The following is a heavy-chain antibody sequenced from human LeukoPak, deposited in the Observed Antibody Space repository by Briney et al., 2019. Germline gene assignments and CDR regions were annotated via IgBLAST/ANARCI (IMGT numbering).Heavy chain of an antibody. J-gene: IGHJ4*02. Sequence: PSETLSLTCAVYGGSFSGYYWSWIRQPPGKGLEWIGEINHSGSTNYNPSRKSRVTISVDTSKNQFSLKLSSVTAADTAVYYCARAKRASGYFDYWGQGTLVTVSS. V-gene: IGHV4-34*01. CDR3: ARAKRASGYFDY. CDR1: GGSFSGYY. D-gene: IGHD3-22*01. CDR2: INHSGST.